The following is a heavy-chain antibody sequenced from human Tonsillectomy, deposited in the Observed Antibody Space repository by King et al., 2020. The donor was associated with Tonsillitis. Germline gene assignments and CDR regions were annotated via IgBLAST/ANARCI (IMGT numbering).Heavy chain of an antibody. CDR3: AKLGYGIAVAGLVDY. CDR1: GFTFSNYA. CDR2: ISGSGGYT. Sequence: VQLVESGGGLVQPGGSLRLSCAASGFTFSNYAMSWVRQAPGKGLEWVSAISGSGGYTYYAVSVKGRFTISRDNSKNTLYLQMNSLRAEDTAVYYCAKLGYGIAVAGLVDYWGQGTLVTVSS. V-gene: IGHV3-23*04. J-gene: IGHJ4*02. D-gene: IGHD6-19*01.